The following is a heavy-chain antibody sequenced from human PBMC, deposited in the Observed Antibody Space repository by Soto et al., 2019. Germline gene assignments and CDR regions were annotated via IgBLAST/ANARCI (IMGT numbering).Heavy chain of an antibody. Sequence: EVQLVESGGGLVKPGGSLRLSCAGSGFTFSNAWMSWVRRAPGKGLEWVGRIKSDAYGGAIDYDAPVKGRFTISRDDYNNTLFLQMNNLRAEATAVYSCTTTKGRLEPPTNDFWGQGTPVIVSS. CDR2: IKSDAYGGAI. D-gene: IGHD2-8*01. CDR3: TTTKGRLEPPTNDF. J-gene: IGHJ4*02. CDR1: GFTFSNAW. V-gene: IGHV3-15*01.